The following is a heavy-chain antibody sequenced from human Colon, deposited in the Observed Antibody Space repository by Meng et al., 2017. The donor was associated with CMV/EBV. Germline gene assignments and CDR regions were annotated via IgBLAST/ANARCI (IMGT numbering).Heavy chain of an antibody. J-gene: IGHJ4*02. V-gene: IGHV3-30*01. CDR2: IRHDGSNE. Sequence: QVRLVQAGAEVKEPGSSVKVSCKASGGTFSSYAISWVRQAPGKGLEWVALIRHDGSNEYYAESVRGRFTISRDNSKNTVYLQMNSLRSEDTAVYYCARDKGVRTFDTWGQGILVTVSS. CDR3: ARDKGVRTFDT. CDR1: GGTFSSYA. D-gene: IGHD2-21*01.